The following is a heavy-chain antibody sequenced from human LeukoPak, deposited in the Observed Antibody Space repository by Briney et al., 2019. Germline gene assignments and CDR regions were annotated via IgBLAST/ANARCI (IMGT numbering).Heavy chain of an antibody. CDR2: INPNSGGT. CDR1: GYTFTGYY. D-gene: IGHD2-15*01. Sequence: ASVKVSCKASGYTFTGYYMHWARRAPGQGLEWMGWINPNSGGTNYAQKFQGRVTMTRDTSISTAYMELSRLRSDDTAVYYCARSLRVVVAATRDDAFDIWGQGTMVTVSS. V-gene: IGHV1-2*02. CDR3: ARSLRVVVAATRDDAFDI. J-gene: IGHJ3*02.